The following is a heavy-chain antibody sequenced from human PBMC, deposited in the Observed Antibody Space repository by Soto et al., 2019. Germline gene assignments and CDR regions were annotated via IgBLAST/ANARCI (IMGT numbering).Heavy chain of an antibody. Sequence: HPGGSLKLYCAASGFTFSSYAMHWVRQAPGKGLEWVAVISYDGSNKYYADSVKGRFTISRDNSKNTLYLQMNSLRAEDTAVYYCARDPLLDYWGHGTLVTVSS. CDR1: GFTFSSYA. V-gene: IGHV3-30-3*01. D-gene: IGHD3-10*01. CDR3: ARDPLLDY. J-gene: IGHJ4*01. CDR2: ISYDGSNK.